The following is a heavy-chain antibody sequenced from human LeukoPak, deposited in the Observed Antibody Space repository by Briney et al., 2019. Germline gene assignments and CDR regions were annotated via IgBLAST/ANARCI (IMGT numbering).Heavy chain of an antibody. CDR2: IVGSGATT. J-gene: IGHJ5*02. CDR1: GFTFSTYG. V-gene: IGHV3-23*01. Sequence: PGGTLRLSCAASGFTFSTYGMSWVRQAPGKGLEWVSAIVGSGATTYHADSVKGRFTISRDNSKNTLYLQVNSLRAEDTAVYYCAKSGGWFDPWGQGTLVTVSS. D-gene: IGHD1-26*01. CDR3: AKSGGWFDP.